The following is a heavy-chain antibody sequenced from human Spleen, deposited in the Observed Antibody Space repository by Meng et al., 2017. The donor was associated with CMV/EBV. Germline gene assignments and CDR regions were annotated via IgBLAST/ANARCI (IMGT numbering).Heavy chain of an antibody. J-gene: IGHJ6*02. CDR2: IYYSGST. Sequence: SETLSLTCTVSGGSISSYYWSWIRQPPGKGLEWIGYIYYSGSTNYNPSLKSRVTISVDTSKIQFSLKLTSVTAAATAVYYCARLRRIPAANQYYYGMDVWGQGTTVTVSS. CDR1: GGSISSYY. D-gene: IGHD2-2*01. V-gene: IGHV4-59*12. CDR3: ARLRRIPAANQYYYGMDV.